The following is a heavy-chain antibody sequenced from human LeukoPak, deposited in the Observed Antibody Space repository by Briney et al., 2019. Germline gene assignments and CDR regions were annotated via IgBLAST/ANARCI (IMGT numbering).Heavy chain of an antibody. J-gene: IGHJ4*02. Sequence: GGSLRLSCAASGFTFSSYAMSWVRQAPGKGLEWVSAISGSGGSTYYADSVKGRFTISRDNSKNTLYLQMNSLRAEDTAVYYCAKQYYDFWSGYYDYRGQGTLVTVSS. CDR3: AKQYYDFWSGYYDY. CDR2: ISGSGGST. CDR1: GFTFSSYA. V-gene: IGHV3-23*01. D-gene: IGHD3-3*01.